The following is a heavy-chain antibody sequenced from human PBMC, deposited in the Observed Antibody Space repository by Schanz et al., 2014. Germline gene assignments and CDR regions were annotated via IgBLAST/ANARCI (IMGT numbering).Heavy chain of an antibody. V-gene: IGHV3-48*01. J-gene: IGHJ4*02. CDR1: EFSFSSFG. CDR3: ARSRGFDSIFDF. CDR2: ISSSSGTI. D-gene: IGHD5-12*01. Sequence: EVQLVESGGGLVQPRGSLRLSCAASEFSFSSFGMNWVRQAPGKGLEWVSYISSSSGTIYYADSVKGRFTISRDNAKNSLYLQMNSLRAEDTAVYYCARSRGFDSIFDFWGRGTLVTVSS.